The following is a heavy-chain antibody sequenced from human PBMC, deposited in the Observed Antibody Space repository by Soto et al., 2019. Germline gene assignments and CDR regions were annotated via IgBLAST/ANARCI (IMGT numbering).Heavy chain of an antibody. Sequence: GESLKISCQGSGYSFNTYWISWVRQVPGKGLEWMGRIDPGTSYSNYSPSFEGHVTISVDKSKSTAFLQWSSLKASDTAMYYCARHPTLHESRVWSGFDPWGQGTRVTVS. CDR3: ARHPTLHESRVWSGFDP. V-gene: IGHV5-10-1*01. CDR2: IDPGTSYS. J-gene: IGHJ5*02. CDR1: GYSFNTYW. D-gene: IGHD3-3*01.